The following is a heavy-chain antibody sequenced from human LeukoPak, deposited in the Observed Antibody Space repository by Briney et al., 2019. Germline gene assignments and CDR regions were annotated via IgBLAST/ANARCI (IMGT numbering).Heavy chain of an antibody. V-gene: IGHV3-30*02. CDR3: AKAWAYGDYVFDY. J-gene: IGHJ4*02. CDR2: IRHDGNHK. CDR1: GFTFSSYG. D-gene: IGHD4-17*01. Sequence: PGGSLRLSCAASGFTFSSYGMHWVRQAPGKGLEWVAFIRHDGNHKNCADSVKGRFTISRDNSKNTLYLQMNSLRAEDTAVYYCAKAWAYGDYVFDYWGQGTLVTVSS.